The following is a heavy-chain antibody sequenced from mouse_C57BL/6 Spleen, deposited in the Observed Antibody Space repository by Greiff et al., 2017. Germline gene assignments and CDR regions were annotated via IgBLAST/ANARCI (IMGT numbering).Heavy chain of an antibody. J-gene: IGHJ3*01. CDR2: IYPGSGNT. CDR3: ARSHGSSYPLFSY. D-gene: IGHD1-1*01. Sequence: QVQLQQSGPELVKPGASVKISCKASGYSFTSYYIHWVQQRPGQGLEWIGWIYPGSGNTKYKEKFKGKATLTADTSSSTAYLQLSSLTSEDTSVYDSARSHGSSYPLFSYWGQGTLVTVSA. V-gene: IGHV1-66*01. CDR1: GYSFTSYY.